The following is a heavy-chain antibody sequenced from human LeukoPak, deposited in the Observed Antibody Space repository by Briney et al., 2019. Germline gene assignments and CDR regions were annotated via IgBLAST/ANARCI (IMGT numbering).Heavy chain of an antibody. CDR3: ARVRHIAAAGTYDY. CDR2: IFYSGSP. D-gene: IGHD6-13*01. J-gene: IGHJ4*02. V-gene: IGHV4-59*08. Sequence: SETLSLTCTVSGGFISSYYWSWIRQPPGKGLEWIGNIFYSGSPNYNPSLRSRVTVSFDTSENQFSLNLSSVTAADTAVYYCARVRHIAAAGTYDYWGQGTLVTVSS. CDR1: GGFISSYY.